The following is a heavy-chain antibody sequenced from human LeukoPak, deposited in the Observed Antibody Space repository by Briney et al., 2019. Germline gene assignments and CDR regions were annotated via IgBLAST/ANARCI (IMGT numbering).Heavy chain of an antibody. V-gene: IGHV3-7*01. CDR1: GLIFNSYW. CDR2: INQDGSEK. CDR3: ARENPYVS. D-gene: IGHD1-14*01. Sequence: PGGSLRLSCAASGLIFNSYWMSWVRQAPGKGLEWVANINQDGSEKSYVDSVKGRFTISRDNAKNSLYLEMNSLRAEDTAVYYCARENPYVSWGQGTLVTVSS. J-gene: IGHJ5*02.